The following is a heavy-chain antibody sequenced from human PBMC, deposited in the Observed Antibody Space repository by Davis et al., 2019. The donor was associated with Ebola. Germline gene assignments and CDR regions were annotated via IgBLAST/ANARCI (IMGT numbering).Heavy chain of an antibody. CDR2: IYPGDSDT. V-gene: IGHV5-51*01. D-gene: IGHD3-22*01. J-gene: IGHJ6*02. CDR1: GYSFTSYW. CDR3: ARHEGRYYDSSGYYYYYYGMDV. Sequence: PGGSLRLSCQGSGYSFTSYWIGWVRQMPGKGLEWMGIIYPGDSDTRYSPSFQGQVTISADKSISTAYLQWSSLKASDTAMYYCARHEGRYYDSSGYYYYYYGMDVWGQGTTVTVSS.